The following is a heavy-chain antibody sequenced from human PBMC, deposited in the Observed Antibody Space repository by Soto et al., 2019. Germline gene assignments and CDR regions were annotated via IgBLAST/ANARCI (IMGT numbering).Heavy chain of an antibody. Sequence: SVKVSCKASGGTFSSYAISWVRQAPGQGLEWMGGIIPIFGTANYAQKFQGRVTITADESTSTAYMELSSLRSEDTAVYYCARKYYGSGSYIRYYYYGMDVWGQGTTVTVAS. D-gene: IGHD3-10*01. V-gene: IGHV1-69*13. CDR2: IIPIFGTA. J-gene: IGHJ6*02. CDR3: ARKYYGSGSYIRYYYYGMDV. CDR1: GGTFSSYA.